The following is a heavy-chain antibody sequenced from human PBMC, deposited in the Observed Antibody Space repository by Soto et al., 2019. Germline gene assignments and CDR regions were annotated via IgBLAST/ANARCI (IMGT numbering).Heavy chain of an antibody. D-gene: IGHD3-22*01. CDR1: GYTFTSYG. Sequence: GASVKVSCKASGYTFTSYGISWVRQAPGQGLEWMGWISAYNGNTNYAQKLQGRVTMTTDTSTSTTYMELRSLRSDDTAVYYCARDVSYYYDSSGYYPPDYWGQGTLVTV. CDR3: ARDVSYYYDSSGYYPPDY. V-gene: IGHV1-18*01. CDR2: ISAYNGNT. J-gene: IGHJ4*02.